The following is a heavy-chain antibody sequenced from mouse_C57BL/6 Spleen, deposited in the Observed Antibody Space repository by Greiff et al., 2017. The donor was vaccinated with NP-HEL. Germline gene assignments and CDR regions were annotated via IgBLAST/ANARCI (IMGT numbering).Heavy chain of an antibody. CDR3: ASGAYYSNFWFAY. CDR1: GYTFTDYN. J-gene: IGHJ3*01. CDR2: INPNNGGT. D-gene: IGHD2-5*01. V-gene: IGHV1-18*01. Sequence: EVQRVESGPELVKPGASVKIPCKASGYTFTDYNMDWVKQSHGKSLEWIGDINPNNGGTIYNQKFKGKATLTVDKSSSTAYMELRSLTSEDTAVYYCASGAYYSNFWFAYWGQGTLVTVSA.